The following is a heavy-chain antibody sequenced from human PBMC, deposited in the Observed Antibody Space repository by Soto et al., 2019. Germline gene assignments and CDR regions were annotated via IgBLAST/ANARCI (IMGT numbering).Heavy chain of an antibody. CDR1: GGSISSSSYY. CDR3: VGVGCSGRSCEYWFDP. D-gene: IGHD2-15*01. Sequence: QLQLQESGPGLVKPSETLSLTCTVSGGSISSSSYYWGWIRQPPGKGLEWIGSIYYSGSTYYNPSLESRVTISVDTSKYQFSLKLSSVTAADTAVYFCVGVGCSGRSCEYWFDPWGQGTLVTGFS. V-gene: IGHV4-39*01. CDR2: IYYSGST. J-gene: IGHJ5*02.